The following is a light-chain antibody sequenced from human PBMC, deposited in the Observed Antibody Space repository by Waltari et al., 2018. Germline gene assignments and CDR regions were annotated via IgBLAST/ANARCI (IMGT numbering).Light chain of an antibody. CDR1: NIASKS. V-gene: IGLV3-21*01. CDR2: YDK. Sequence: SYVLTQPPSVSVAPGMTARITCGGNNIASKSVHWYRQSPGQPPVLVIFYDKDRPARIPERFSGSNSGTTATLTISRVEAGDEADYYCQVWDSSTSHVVFGAGTKLTVL. J-gene: IGLJ2*01. CDR3: QVWDSSTSHVV.